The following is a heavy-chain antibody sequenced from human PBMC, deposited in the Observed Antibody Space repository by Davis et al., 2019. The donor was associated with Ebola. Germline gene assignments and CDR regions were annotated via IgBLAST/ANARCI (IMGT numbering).Heavy chain of an antibody. CDR2: IGTAGDT. CDR1: EFTFSGYD. CDR3: ARGRAETAVGNYYGMDV. D-gene: IGHD5-18*01. Sequence: GASLKICCAAAEFTFSGYDMHWVRQVTGKSLEWVTNIGTAGDTYYADSVKCRFTSARENAKNSFYLEMNSLRAGDTAVYYCARGRAETAVGNYYGMDVWGQGTTVTVSS. J-gene: IGHJ6*02. V-gene: IGHV3-13*01.